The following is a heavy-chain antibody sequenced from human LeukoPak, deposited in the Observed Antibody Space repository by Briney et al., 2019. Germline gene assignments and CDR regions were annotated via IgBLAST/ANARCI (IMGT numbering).Heavy chain of an antibody. CDR3: AREGFYGGVVLRY. CDR2: ISSSSSTI. D-gene: IGHD2-15*01. Sequence: GGSLRLSCAASGFAFSDSWMTWIRQAPGKGLEWVSYISSSSSTIYYADSVKGRFTISRDNAKNSLYLQMNSLRDEDTAVYYCAREGFYGGVVLRYWGQGTLVTVSS. J-gene: IGHJ4*02. CDR1: GFAFSDSW. V-gene: IGHV3-48*02.